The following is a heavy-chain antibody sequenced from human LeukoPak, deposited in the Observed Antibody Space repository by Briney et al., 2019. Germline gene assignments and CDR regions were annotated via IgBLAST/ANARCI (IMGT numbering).Heavy chain of an antibody. CDR1: GGSISSSNW. CDR2: IYHSGST. Sequence: SETLSLTCAVSGGSISSSNWWSWVRQPPGKGLEWIGEIYHSGSTNYNPSLKSRVTISVDKSKNQFSLKLSSVTAADTAVYYCARNVGVYYGSGSYDPWGQGTLVTVSS. CDR3: ARNVGVYYGSGSYDP. V-gene: IGHV4-4*02. J-gene: IGHJ5*02. D-gene: IGHD3-10*01.